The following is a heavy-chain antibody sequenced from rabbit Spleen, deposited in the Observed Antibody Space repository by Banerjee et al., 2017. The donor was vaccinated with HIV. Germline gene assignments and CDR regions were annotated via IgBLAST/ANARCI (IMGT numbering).Heavy chain of an antibody. CDR1: GVSLNDKDV. CDR2: INTITGKT. Sequence: QEQLEESGGGLVKPEGSLTLTCKASGVSLNDKDVMCWVRQAPGKGLEWIGCINTITGKTVHATWAKGRFTISRASSTTVFLQMTSLTAADTATYFCARDLPDIIGWNFGFWGPGTLVTVS. J-gene: IGHJ3*01. V-gene: IGHV1S45*01. D-gene: IGHD1-1*01. CDR3: ARDLPDIIGWNFGF.